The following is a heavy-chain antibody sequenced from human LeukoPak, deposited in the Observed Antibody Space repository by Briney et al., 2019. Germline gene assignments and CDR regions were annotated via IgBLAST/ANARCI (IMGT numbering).Heavy chain of an antibody. J-gene: IGHJ4*02. Sequence: QTGGSLSLFCAASGFTVSSSFMSWVRQAPGTGLQWVSVIYRDGTTYYADSVRGRFTISRDNSKNTLYLQMNSLRVEDTAVYYCARDDRTVVPVTFDNCSQGTLVTVSS. V-gene: IGHV3-53*01. CDR1: GFTVSSSF. CDR3: ARDDRTVVPVTFDN. CDR2: IYRDGTT. D-gene: IGHD2-2*01.